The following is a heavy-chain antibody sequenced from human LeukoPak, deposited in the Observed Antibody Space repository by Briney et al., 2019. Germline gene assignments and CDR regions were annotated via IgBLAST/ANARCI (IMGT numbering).Heavy chain of an antibody. Sequence: SEALSLTCTVSGGSISSYYWSWIRQPAGKGLEWIGRIYTSGSTNYNPSLKSRVTMSVDTSKNQFSLKLSSVTAADTAVYYCASTLTENYDYVWGSYRLDAFDIWGQGTMVTVSS. CDR2: IYTSGST. J-gene: IGHJ3*02. CDR3: ASTLTENYDYVWGSYRLDAFDI. V-gene: IGHV4-4*07. CDR1: GGSISSYY. D-gene: IGHD3-16*02.